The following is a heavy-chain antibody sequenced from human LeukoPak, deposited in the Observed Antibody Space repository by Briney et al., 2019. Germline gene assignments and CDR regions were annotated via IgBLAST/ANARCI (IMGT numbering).Heavy chain of an antibody. CDR3: ARGGLQRGGYSSSWYRNYYYYMDV. V-gene: IGHV3-30*02. CDR1: GFTFSSFG. J-gene: IGHJ6*03. CDR2: IPYDGS. D-gene: IGHD6-13*01. Sequence: PGGSLRLSCAASGFTFSSFGIHWVRQAPGKGLEWVAFIPYDGSGNSVKGRFTISRDNSKNTLYLQINSLRAEDTAIYYCARGGLQRGGYSSSWYRNYYYYMDVWGKGTTVTVSS.